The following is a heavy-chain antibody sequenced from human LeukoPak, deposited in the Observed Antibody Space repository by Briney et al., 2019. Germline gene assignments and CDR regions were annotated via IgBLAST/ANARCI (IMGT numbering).Heavy chain of an antibody. Sequence: GGSLRLSCAASGFTFDDYSMHWVRQPPGKGLEWLSIISWNSGYIGYADSVKGRFTVSRDNAENSVYLQMNSLRPEDTAFYFCAKVRGTYSSGFFFDSWGQGTLVTVSS. CDR1: GFTFDDYS. J-gene: IGHJ4*02. CDR2: ISWNSGYI. V-gene: IGHV3-9*01. CDR3: AKVRGTYSSGFFFDS. D-gene: IGHD6-19*01.